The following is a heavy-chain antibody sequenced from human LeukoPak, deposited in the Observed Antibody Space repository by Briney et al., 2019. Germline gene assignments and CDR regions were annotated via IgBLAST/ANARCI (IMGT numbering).Heavy chain of an antibody. J-gene: IGHJ4*02. CDR3: VRVRRRGYSGYSVDY. Sequence: ASVKVSCKASGGTFSSYAISWVRQAPGQGLEWMGGIIPIFGTANYAQKFQGRVTITADKSTSTAYMELSSLRSEDTAVYYCVRVRRRGYSGYSVDYWGQGTLVTVSS. V-gene: IGHV1-69*06. CDR1: GGTFSSYA. D-gene: IGHD5-12*01. CDR2: IIPIFGTA.